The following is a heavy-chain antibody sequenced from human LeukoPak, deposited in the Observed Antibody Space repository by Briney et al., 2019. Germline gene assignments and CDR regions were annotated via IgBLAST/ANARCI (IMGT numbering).Heavy chain of an antibody. CDR2: MSNDGN. Sequence: PSETLSLTCTVSGGSISGNYWSWVRQPPGKGLEWVAVMSNDGNYYADSEKGRFTISRDNSKNTLYLQMNSLRPEDTAVYYCARDGGGGGSYPDYWGQGTLVTVSS. CDR3: ARDGGGGGSYPDY. D-gene: IGHD1-26*01. CDR1: GGSISGNY. V-gene: IGHV3-53*05. J-gene: IGHJ4*02.